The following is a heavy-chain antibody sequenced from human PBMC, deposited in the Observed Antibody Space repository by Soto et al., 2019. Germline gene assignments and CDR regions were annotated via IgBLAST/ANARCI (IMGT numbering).Heavy chain of an antibody. D-gene: IGHD6-19*01. CDR2: ISAYNGNT. CDR1: GYTFTSYG. CDR3: ARELVERAVADDCYFDL. Sequence: QVQLVQSGAVVKKPGASVKVSCKASGYTFTSYGISWVRQAPGQGLERMGWISAYNGNTNYAQKHQGRVTMTTATSRSTADMELRSLRTGDTAVYYCARELVERAVADDCYFDLWGRGTLVTVSS. J-gene: IGHJ2*01. V-gene: IGHV1-18*01.